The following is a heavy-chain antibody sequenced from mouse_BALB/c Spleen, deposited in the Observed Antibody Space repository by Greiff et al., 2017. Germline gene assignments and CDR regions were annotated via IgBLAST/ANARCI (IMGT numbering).Heavy chain of an antibody. Sequence: QVQLKESGPGLVAPSQSLSITCTVSGFSLTSYGVHWVRQPPGKGLEWLGVIWAGGSTNYNSALMSRLSISKDNSKSQVFLKMNSLQTDDTAMYYCARARRYYGSSYDYFDYWGQGTTLTVSS. CDR2: IWAGGST. V-gene: IGHV2-9*02. CDR1: GFSLTSYG. J-gene: IGHJ2*01. D-gene: IGHD1-1*01. CDR3: ARARRYYGSSYDYFDY.